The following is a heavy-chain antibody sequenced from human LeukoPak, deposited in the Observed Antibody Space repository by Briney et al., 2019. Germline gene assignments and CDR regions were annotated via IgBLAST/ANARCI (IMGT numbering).Heavy chain of an antibody. CDR2: ISASGTLT. D-gene: IGHD5-24*01. CDR3: ASRGWPTAFDY. CDR1: GFTFSSYE. V-gene: IGHV3-23*01. Sequence: GGSLRLSCAASGFTFSSYEMNWVRQAPGKGLEWISYISASGTLTYYADSVKGRFTISRDNSKNTLYLQMNSLRAEDTAVYYCASRGWPTAFDYWGQGTLVTVSS. J-gene: IGHJ4*02.